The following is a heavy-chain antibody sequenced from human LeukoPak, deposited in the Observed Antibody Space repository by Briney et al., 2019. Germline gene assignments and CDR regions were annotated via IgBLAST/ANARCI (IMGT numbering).Heavy chain of an antibody. J-gene: IGHJ6*02. D-gene: IGHD3-3*01. CDR1: GFTFSSYG. Sequence: GRSLRLSCAASGFTFSSYGMHWVRQAPGKGLEWVALISDDGSGKYYADSVEGRFTISRDNSRNTTYLQMNRLRTADTAVYHCAKLGDPVNYSSGYSAFDMDVWGRGTTVTVSS. CDR3: AKLGDPVNYSSGYSAFDMDV. V-gene: IGHV3-30*18. CDR2: ISDDGSGK.